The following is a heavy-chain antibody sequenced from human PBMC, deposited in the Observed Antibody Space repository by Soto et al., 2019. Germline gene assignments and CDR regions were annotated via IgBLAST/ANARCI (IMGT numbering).Heavy chain of an antibody. Sequence: ASETLSLTCTVSGGSISSYYWSWIRQPAGKGLEWIGRIYTSGSTNYNPSLKSRVTMSVDTSKNQSSLKLSSVTAADTAVYYCARGPFQGAYYDWWRGDDTGGYDSFAPWGKGNLVTVSS. CDR3: ARGPFQGAYYDWWRGDDTGGYDSFAP. CDR2: IYTSGST. D-gene: IGHD3-3*01. V-gene: IGHV4-4*07. CDR1: GGSISSYY. J-gene: IGHJ5*02.